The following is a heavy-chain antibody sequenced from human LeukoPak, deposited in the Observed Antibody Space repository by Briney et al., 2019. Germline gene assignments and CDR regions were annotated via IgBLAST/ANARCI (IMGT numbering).Heavy chain of an antibody. D-gene: IGHD6-19*01. J-gene: IGHJ4*02. CDR3: ARAAVEPTIYYFDF. CDR2: IYPDDSDT. V-gene: IGHV5-51*01. CDR1: GYSFTSYW. Sequence: GESLKISCKGSGYSFTSYWIGWVRQMPGKGLEWMGIIYPDDSDTRYSPSFRGQVTISADKSISTAYLQWSSLKASDTAIYYCARAAVEPTIYYFDFWGPGTLVTVSS.